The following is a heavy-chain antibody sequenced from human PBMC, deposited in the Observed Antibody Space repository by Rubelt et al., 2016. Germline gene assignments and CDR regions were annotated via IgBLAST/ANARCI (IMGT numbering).Heavy chain of an antibody. D-gene: IGHD2-15*01. CDR2: INGDGSRT. CDR3: ARTLGSGGSYTWYYFDY. Sequence: GGGLVQPGGSLRLSCAASGFSFSALWMHWVRQTPEKGLVWVARINGDGSRTNYADSVEGRFTISRDNAKNVLYLQMNSLRVEDTAVYYCARTLGSGGSYTWYYFDYWGQGTLVTVSS. CDR1: GFSFSALW. J-gene: IGHJ4*02. V-gene: IGHV3-74*01.